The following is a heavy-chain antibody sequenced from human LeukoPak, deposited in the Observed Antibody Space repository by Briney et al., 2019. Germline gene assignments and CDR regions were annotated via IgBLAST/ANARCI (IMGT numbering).Heavy chain of an antibody. V-gene: IGHV1-69*06. D-gene: IGHD3-22*01. CDR2: IIPIFGTA. J-gene: IGHJ4*02. Sequence: GSSVKVSCKASGGTFSSYAISWVRQAPGQGLEWMGRIIPIFGTANYAQKFQGRVTITADKSTSTAYMELSSLRSEDTAVYYCSFYYDSSGYYPLLGYWGQGTLVTVSS. CDR1: GGTFSSYA. CDR3: SFYYDSSGYYPLLGY.